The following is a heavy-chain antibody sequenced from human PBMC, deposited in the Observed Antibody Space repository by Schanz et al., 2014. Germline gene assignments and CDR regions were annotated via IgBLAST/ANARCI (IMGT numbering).Heavy chain of an antibody. J-gene: IGHJ6*02. CDR3: ATIGVNDYWRFGLDL. Sequence: QVRLVQSGAEVKKPGSSVKVSCKSSGATFTSYAFSWVRQAPGQGLEWMGRIIPIVDITNYAQKFLGRVTITADKSTSTAYMELKSLRSADTAVYYCATIGVNDYWRFGLDLWGQGTTVIVSS. D-gene: IGHD3-16*01. V-gene: IGHV1-69*04. CDR2: IIPIVDIT. CDR1: GATFTSYA.